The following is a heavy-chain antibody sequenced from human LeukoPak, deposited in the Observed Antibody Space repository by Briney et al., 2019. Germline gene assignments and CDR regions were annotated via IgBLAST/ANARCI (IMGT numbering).Heavy chain of an antibody. Sequence: GGSLRLSCAASGFTLRSYAMSWVRESPGKGREWVSAMSGSGCSTYYGDSVERRFTISRDNSKNTVYVHMNSVRAEDTAVSYCAKDPSRIVGAHSFDSWGQGTLVTVSS. CDR2: MSGSGCST. CDR1: GFTLRSYA. J-gene: IGHJ4*02. V-gene: IGHV3-23*01. D-gene: IGHD1-26*01. CDR3: AKDPSRIVGAHSFDS.